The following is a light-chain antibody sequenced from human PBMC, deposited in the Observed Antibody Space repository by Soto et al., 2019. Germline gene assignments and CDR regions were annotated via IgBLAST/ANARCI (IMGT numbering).Light chain of an antibody. CDR1: QSVNSN. J-gene: IGKJ4*01. CDR3: QKYDSWPLT. CDR2: GAS. V-gene: IGKV3D-15*01. Sequence: ELVMPPSPATMSVSTGERAPLYRRASQSVNSNLAWYQQKPGQAPRLIIYGASTRATGIPDRFRGSGSGTEFTLTISSLQPEDFAVYYCQKYDSWPLTCGRGPRGDLK.